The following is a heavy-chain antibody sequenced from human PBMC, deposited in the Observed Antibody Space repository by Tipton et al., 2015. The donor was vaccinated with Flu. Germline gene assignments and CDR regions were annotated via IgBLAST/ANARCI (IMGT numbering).Heavy chain of an antibody. Sequence: TLSLTCTVSGDSIRSVTYYWGWIRQPAGKGLEWIGRVYTSGNTIYNPSLKSRVTMSLDASKNQFSLSLTSVTAADSAVYFCAKGRGAASSSGVFDSWGQGTLVTVSS. CDR3: AKGRGAASSSGVFDS. J-gene: IGHJ5*01. CDR1: GDSIRSVTYY. D-gene: IGHD6-6*01. V-gene: IGHV4-61*02. CDR2: VYTSGNT.